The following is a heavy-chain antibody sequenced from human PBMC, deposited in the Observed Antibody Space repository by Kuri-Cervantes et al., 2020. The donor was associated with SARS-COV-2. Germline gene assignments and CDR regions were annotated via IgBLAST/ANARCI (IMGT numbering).Heavy chain of an antibody. Sequence: SETLSLTCTVSGGSISSYYWSWIRQPPGKGLEWIGYIYYSGSTNYNPSLKSRFTISVDTSKNQFSLKLSSVTAADTAVYYCARHTPSYYDFWSGYLIYYGMDVWGQGTTVTVSS. J-gene: IGHJ6*02. CDR2: IYYSGST. CDR1: GGSISSYY. D-gene: IGHD3-3*01. CDR3: ARHTPSYYDFWSGYLIYYGMDV. V-gene: IGHV4-59*01.